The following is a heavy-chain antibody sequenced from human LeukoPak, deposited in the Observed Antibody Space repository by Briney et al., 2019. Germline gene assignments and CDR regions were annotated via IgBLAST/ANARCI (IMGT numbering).Heavy chain of an antibody. Sequence: GGSLRLSCAASGFTFSSYSMNWVRQAPGKGLEWVSYISSSSSTIYYADSVKGRFTISRDNAKNSLYLQMNSLRDEDTAVYYCARSLGYYDSSGYYSYNWFDPWGQRTLVTVSS. CDR2: ISSSSSTI. V-gene: IGHV3-48*02. CDR3: ARSLGYYDSSGYYSYNWFDP. D-gene: IGHD3-22*01. CDR1: GFTFSSYS. J-gene: IGHJ5*02.